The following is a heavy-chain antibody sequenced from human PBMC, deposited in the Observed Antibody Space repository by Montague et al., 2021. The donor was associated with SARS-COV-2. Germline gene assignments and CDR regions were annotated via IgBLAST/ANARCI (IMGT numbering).Heavy chain of an antibody. V-gene: IGHV4-34*01. J-gene: IGHJ4*02. CDR1: GGSFSVNY. Sequence: SETLSLTCAVYGGSFSVNYWRWIRKPPGKGLEWIGEINHRGTSNYNPSLKSRVSISVDTSKNQFSLYLCSVTAADTAVYYCARGRQHFNMIVVVMTGGEYYFDYWGQGTLVTVSS. D-gene: IGHD3-22*01. CDR2: INHRGTS. CDR3: ARGRQHFNMIVVVMTGGEYYFDY.